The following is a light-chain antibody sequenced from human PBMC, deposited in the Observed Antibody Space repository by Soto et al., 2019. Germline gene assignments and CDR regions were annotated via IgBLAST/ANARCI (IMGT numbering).Light chain of an antibody. J-gene: IGLJ2*01. V-gene: IGLV2-14*03. CDR1: SSDIGGYNY. CDR3: ASYASSNTVL. Sequence: QSVLTQPASVSGSPEQSITISCTGTSSDIGGYNYVSWYQQHPGKAPKLMIYDVSDRPSGVSNRFSGSKSGNTASLTISGLQAEDEADYYCASYASSNTVLFGGGTKVTVL. CDR2: DVS.